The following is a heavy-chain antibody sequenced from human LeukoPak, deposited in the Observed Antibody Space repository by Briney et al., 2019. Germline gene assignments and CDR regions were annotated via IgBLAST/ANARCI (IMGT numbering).Heavy chain of an antibody. J-gene: IGHJ4*02. CDR1: GFSFSVYS. D-gene: IGHD6-19*01. CDR2: ISHNSNTI. V-gene: IGHV3-48*02. Sequence: GGSLRLSCAASGFSFSVYSMNWVRQAPGRGLEWLSYISHNSNTIYYADSVKGRFTISRDNAENSLYLQMTSLRDEDTAVYYCARERRGGYRDYWGQGPLVTVSS. CDR3: ARERRGGYRDY.